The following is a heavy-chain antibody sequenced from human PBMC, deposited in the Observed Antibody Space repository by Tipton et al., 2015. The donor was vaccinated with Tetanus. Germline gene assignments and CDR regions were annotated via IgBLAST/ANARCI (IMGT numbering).Heavy chain of an antibody. CDR1: GASINAGGYL. CDR2: IYYTDLT. Sequence: TLSLTCTVSGASINAGGYLWTWVRQHPGKGLEWIGNIYYTDLTSYAPSLDSRVTISVDTSKNQFSLRLTSVTAADTAVYYCARAGFEGSSSSGYFDHWGLGVLVTVSS. D-gene: IGHD2-2*01. J-gene: IGHJ4*02. CDR3: ARAGFEGSSSSGYFDH. V-gene: IGHV4-31*03.